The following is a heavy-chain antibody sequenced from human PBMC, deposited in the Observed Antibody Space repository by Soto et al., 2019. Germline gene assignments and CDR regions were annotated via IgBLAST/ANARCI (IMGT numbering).Heavy chain of an antibody. Sequence: PRWSLRLSCAASGFTRSNYWMTWFRQAPGKGLEWVANINKDGSQKNYVDSVKGRFTIARDNGQNSLSLQINSLRVEDTAVYYCVRELGLAYWGRGALVTVSS. CDR3: VRELGLAY. CDR1: GFTRSNYW. J-gene: IGHJ4*02. D-gene: IGHD7-27*01. CDR2: INKDGSQK. V-gene: IGHV3-7*03.